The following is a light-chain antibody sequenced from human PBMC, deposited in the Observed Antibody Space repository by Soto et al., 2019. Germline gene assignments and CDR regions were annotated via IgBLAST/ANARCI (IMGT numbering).Light chain of an antibody. J-gene: IGKJ1*01. CDR3: QQYNAYPWT. CDR2: KAS. Sequence: DIQMTQSPSTLSASVGDRVTITCRASQSISNWLAWYQQKPGKAPKLLIFKASNLQSGAPSRFSGSGSGTEFTLTISSLQPDDFATFYCQQYNAYPWTFGQGTKVEIK. V-gene: IGKV1-5*03. CDR1: QSISNW.